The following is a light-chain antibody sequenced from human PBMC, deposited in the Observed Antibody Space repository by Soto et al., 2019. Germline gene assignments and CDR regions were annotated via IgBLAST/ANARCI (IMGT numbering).Light chain of an antibody. CDR3: QQRSNWPPT. V-gene: IGKV3-11*01. CDR2: DAS. J-gene: IGKJ1*01. CDR1: QRISSY. Sequence: DILLTQSTSTLSASVGERVTITCRASQRISSYLAWYQQKPGQAPSLLIYDASNRATGIPARFSGSGSGTDFTLTISSLEPEDLAAYYCQQRSNWPPTFGPGTKVDIK.